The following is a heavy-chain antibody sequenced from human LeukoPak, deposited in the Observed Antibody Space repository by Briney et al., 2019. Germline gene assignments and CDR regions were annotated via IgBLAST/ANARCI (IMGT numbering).Heavy chain of an antibody. J-gene: IGHJ5*02. CDR2: IRYDGSNK. V-gene: IGHV3-30*02. Sequence: GGSLRLSCAASRFTFSSYGMHWVRQAPGKGLEWVAFIRYDGSNKYYADSVKGRFTISRDNSKNTLYLQMNSLRAEDTAVSYCSKDLKGIAAAGTDWFDPWGQGTLVTVSS. CDR1: RFTFSSYG. D-gene: IGHD6-13*01. CDR3: SKDLKGIAAAGTDWFDP.